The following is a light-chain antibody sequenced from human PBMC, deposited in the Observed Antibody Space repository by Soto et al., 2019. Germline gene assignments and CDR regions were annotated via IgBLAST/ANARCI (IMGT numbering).Light chain of an antibody. CDR2: GVF. J-gene: IGKJ4*01. V-gene: IGKV3-15*01. CDR3: QQYNNWPLT. CDR1: QSVNTN. Sequence: EIGMTQSPSTLSVSPGERVTLFWRASQSVNTNFAWYQQKPGQAPRLLLYGVFYRATGIPARSSGSGSGTEFTLTMSSLQSEDFAVYYCQQYNNWPLTFGGGTKVDIK.